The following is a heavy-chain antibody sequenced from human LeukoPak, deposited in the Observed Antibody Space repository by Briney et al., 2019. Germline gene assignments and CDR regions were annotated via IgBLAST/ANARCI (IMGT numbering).Heavy chain of an antibody. D-gene: IGHD3-10*01. CDR2: IYHGGNT. Sequence: SETLSLTCTVSGGSISSGGYLWSWIRQNPGKGLEWIGYIYHGGNTYYNPSLKSRVTISVDTSKNQFSLKLSSVIAADTAVYYCARVRYYGSGEEIDPWGQGTLVTVSS. CDR1: GGSISSGGYL. V-gene: IGHV4-31*03. J-gene: IGHJ5*02. CDR3: ARVRYYGSGEEIDP.